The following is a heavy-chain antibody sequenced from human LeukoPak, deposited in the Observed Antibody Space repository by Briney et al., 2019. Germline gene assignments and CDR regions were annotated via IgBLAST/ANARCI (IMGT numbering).Heavy chain of an antibody. CDR1: GCRFTSSD. CDR2: INPDSGDT. V-gene: IGHV1-8*03. Sequence: ASVKVSCKASGCRFTSSDINWVRQATGQGLEWMGWINPDSGDTGYAEKFQDRLTIAGDTSITTAYMELTNLKSEDTAVYYCTRGWDLWGQGTLVAVSS. J-gene: IGHJ5*02. CDR3: TRGWDL.